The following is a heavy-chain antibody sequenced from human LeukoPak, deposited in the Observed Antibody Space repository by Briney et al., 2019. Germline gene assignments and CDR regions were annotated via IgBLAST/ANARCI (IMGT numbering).Heavy chain of an antibody. D-gene: IGHD3-3*01. Sequence: PSETLSLTSAVYGGSFCGYYWSWIRPPPGKGLEWIGQINHSVSTNYNPSLQSRVTISVDTSKNQFSLNLSSVTAGDTAVYYCARGVGDDFWSGSNGGWFDPWGQGTLVTVSS. CDR3: ARGVGDDFWSGSNGGWFDP. CDR2: INHSVST. J-gene: IGHJ5*02. V-gene: IGHV4-34*01. CDR1: GGSFCGYY.